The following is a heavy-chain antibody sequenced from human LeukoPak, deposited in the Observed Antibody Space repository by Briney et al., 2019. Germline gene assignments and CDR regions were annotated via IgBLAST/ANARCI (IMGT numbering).Heavy chain of an antibody. CDR3: ARSNTVTSNYYYGMDV. V-gene: IGHV3-33*01. J-gene: IGHJ6*02. Sequence: GGSLGLSCAASGFTFRSHGMQWVRQAPGKGLEWVAVIWYDGSKKNYADSVKGRFTISRDNSKNTLDLQMSSLRAEDTAEYYCARSNTVTSNYYYGMDVWGQGTTVTVSS. CDR2: IWYDGSKK. D-gene: IGHD4-11*01. CDR1: GFTFRSHG.